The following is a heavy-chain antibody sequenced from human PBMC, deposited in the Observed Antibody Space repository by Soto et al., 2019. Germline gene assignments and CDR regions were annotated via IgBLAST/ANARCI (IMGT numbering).Heavy chain of an antibody. V-gene: IGHV1-18*01. CDR3: AKNGQPPYYYYGLDV. CDR2: ISGYNGDT. CDR1: GYTFTRYG. J-gene: IGHJ6*02. D-gene: IGHD2-8*01. Sequence: QGQLVQSGAEVKKPGASVKVSCKASGYTFTRYGISWVRQAPGQGLECMGWISGYNGDTKYAQKFQGRVTMTIDTSTTTAFMELRSLTSDDTAVYYCAKNGQPPYYYYGLDVWGQGTTVTVSS.